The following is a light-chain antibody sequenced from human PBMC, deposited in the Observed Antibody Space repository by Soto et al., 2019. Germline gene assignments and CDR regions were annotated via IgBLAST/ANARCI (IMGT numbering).Light chain of an antibody. J-gene: IGLJ2*01. Sequence: QSVLTQAPSLSAAPGQKVTISCSGSSSNIGNNYVSWYQQLPGTAPKFLIYDNNKRPSGIPDRFSGSKSGTSATLGITGVQTGDEADYYCGTWDSSLSAVVFGGGTKVTVL. CDR3: GTWDSSLSAVV. V-gene: IGLV1-51*01. CDR2: DNN. CDR1: SSNIGNNY.